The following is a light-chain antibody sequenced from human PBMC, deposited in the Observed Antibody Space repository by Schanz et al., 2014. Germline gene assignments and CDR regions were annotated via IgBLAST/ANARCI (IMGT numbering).Light chain of an antibody. V-gene: IGKV3D-20*02. J-gene: IGKJ5*01. CDR1: ESVSSSS. CDR2: GAS. CDR3: QQRSKWPPLT. Sequence: EIVLTQSPGTLSLSPGERATLSCRASESVSSSSLAWYQQKPGQAPTLLIYGASSRATGIPARFSGSGSGADFTLTISSLEPEDFAVYYCQQRSKWPPLTFGQGTRLEIK.